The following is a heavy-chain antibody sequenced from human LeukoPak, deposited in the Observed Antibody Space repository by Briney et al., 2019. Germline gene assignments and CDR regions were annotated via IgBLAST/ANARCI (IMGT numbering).Heavy chain of an antibody. CDR2: ISPSGDIT. J-gene: IGHJ4*02. V-gene: IGHV3-23*01. D-gene: IGHD6-19*01. CDR3: ARYTTAGYSSGWYGPSFDY. Sequence: PGGSLRLSCAASGFTFSNHGMNWVRQAPGKGLEWVSGISPSGDITYYAGSVKGRFTISRDNAKNSLFLQMNSLRAEDTAVYYCARYTTAGYSSGWYGPSFDYWGQGTLVTVSS. CDR1: GFTFSNHG.